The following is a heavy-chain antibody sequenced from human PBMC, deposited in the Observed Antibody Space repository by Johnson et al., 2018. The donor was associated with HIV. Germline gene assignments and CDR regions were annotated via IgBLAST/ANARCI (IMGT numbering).Heavy chain of an antibody. CDR1: GFTVSSNY. Sequence: VQLVESGGGLVQPGGSLRLSCAASGFTVSSNYMSWVRQAPGKGLEWVSVIFSGGSTHYADSVKGRFTISRDKSKNTLYLQMNSLRAEDTAVYYCAKAGYYVSAFDIWGQGTLVTVSS. D-gene: IGHD3-10*02. J-gene: IGHJ3*02. V-gene: IGHV3-66*01. CDR3: AKAGYYVSAFDI. CDR2: IFSGGST.